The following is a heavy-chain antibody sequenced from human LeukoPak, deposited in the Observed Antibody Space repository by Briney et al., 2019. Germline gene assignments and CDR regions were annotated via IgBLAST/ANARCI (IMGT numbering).Heavy chain of an antibody. J-gene: IGHJ6*03. CDR1: GFTFSTYA. CDR3: ARVHYYYYYMDV. CDR2: IYYSGST. V-gene: IGHV4-59*01. Sequence: GSLRLPCAASGFTFSTYAMSWLRRAPGKGLEWIGYIYYSGSTNYNPSLKSRVTISVDTSKNQFSLKLSSVTAADTAVYYCARVHYYYYYMDVWGKGTTVTVSS.